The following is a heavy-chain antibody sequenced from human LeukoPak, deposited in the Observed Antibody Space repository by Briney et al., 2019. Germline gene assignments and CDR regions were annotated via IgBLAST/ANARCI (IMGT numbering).Heavy chain of an antibody. CDR1: GYTFTNYD. J-gene: IGHJ2*01. CDR2: MNPNSGKT. V-gene: IGHV1-8*01. D-gene: IGHD3-22*01. Sequence: ASVKVSCKASGYTFTNYDINWVRQATGQGPEWMGWMNPNSGKTGYAQKFQGRVAMTRGTSTSTAYMELSSLRSEDTAVYYCARGLGYYDSSGYFDYWYFDLWGRGTLVTVSS. CDR3: ARGLGYYDSSGYFDYWYFDL.